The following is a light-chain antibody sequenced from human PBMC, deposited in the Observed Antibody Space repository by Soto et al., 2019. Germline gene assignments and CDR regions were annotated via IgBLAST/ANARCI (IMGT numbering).Light chain of an antibody. J-gene: IGKJ1*01. CDR3: QQYNNWPQT. CDR2: DAS. CDR1: QSVSNN. Sequence: EFVLTQSPGTLSLSPGERATLSCRASQSVSNNLAWYQQKPGQAPRLLLHDASTRATGIPARFSGSGSGTEFTLTISSLQSADFALYYCQQYNNWPQTFGQGTKVDIK. V-gene: IGKV3-15*01.